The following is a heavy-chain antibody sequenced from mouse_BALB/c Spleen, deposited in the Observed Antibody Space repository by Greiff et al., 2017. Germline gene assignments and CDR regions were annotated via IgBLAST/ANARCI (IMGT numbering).Heavy chain of an antibody. J-gene: IGHJ4*01. CDR3: ARDYGNYVYYAMDY. D-gene: IGHD2-1*01. CDR1: GFTFSDYY. CDR2: ISDGGSYT. V-gene: IGHV5-4*02. Sequence: EVKLVESGGGLVKPGGSLKLSCAASGFTFSDYYMYWVRQTPEKRLEWVATISDGGSYTYYPDSVKGRFTISRDNAKNNLYLQMSSLKSEDTAMYYCARDYGNYVYYAMDYWGQGTSVTVSS.